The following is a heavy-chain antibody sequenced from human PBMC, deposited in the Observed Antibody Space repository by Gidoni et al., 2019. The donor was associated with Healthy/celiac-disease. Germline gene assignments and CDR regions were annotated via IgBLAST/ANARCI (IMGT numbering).Heavy chain of an antibody. CDR2: SGGSGGST. V-gene: IGHV3-23*01. CDR1: GFAFSSYA. Sequence: EVQLLESGGGLVQAGGSLRLSCAASGFAFSSYAMSWVRRAPGKGLEWVSSSGGSGGSTYYADAVKGRFTISRDNSKDTLYLQMNSLRAEDTAVYYCATRGYCSGGSCYSDPPRYYYYGMDVWVQGTTVTVSS. J-gene: IGHJ6*02. CDR3: ATRGYCSGGSCYSDPPRYYYYGMDV. D-gene: IGHD2-15*01.